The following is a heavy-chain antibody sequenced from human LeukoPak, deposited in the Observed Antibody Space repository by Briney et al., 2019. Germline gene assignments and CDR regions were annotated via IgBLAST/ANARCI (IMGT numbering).Heavy chain of an antibody. CDR1: GGSISSYY. CDR2: IYPRGST. V-gene: IGHV4-4*07. D-gene: IGHD2-2*01. J-gene: IGHJ3*01. CDR3: ARGRYCTATTCDAGGDAFDV. Sequence: PSETLSLTCTVSGGSISSYYWSWIRQPAGKGLEWIGRIYPRGSTTYNSSLKSRVTMSADTSKNYFSLKLSSLTAADTAVYYCARGRYCTATTCDAGGDAFDVWGQGTMVTVSS.